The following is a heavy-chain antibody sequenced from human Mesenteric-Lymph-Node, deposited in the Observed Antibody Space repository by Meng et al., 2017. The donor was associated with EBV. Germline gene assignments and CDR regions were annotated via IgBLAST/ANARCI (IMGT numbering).Heavy chain of an antibody. CDR1: GFSLGTSGVG. CDR2: IYWDDDK. J-gene: IGHJ4*02. V-gene: IGHV2-5*02. Sequence: QITLKESGPTLVKPXXTLTLTXTVSGFSLGTSGVGVGWIRQPPGKALEWLALIYWDDDKRYSPSLKSRLTITKDTSKNQVVLTMTNMDPVDTATYYCAHRRYAVTTWGFDYRGRGTLVTVSS. D-gene: IGHD4-17*01. CDR3: AHRRYAVTTWGFDY.